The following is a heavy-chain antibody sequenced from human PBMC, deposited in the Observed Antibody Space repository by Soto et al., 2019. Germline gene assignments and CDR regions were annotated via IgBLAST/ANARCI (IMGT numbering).Heavy chain of an antibody. CDR2: INAGNGNT. CDR1: GYTFTSYA. D-gene: IGHD6-19*01. V-gene: IGHV1-3*01. J-gene: IGHJ5*02. Sequence: GASVKVSCKASGYTFTSYAMHWVRQAPGQRLEWMGWINAGNGNTKYSQKFQGRVTITRDTSASTAYMELSSLRSEDTAVYYCARDPRVSSGWYQNWFDPWGQGTLVTVSS. CDR3: ARDPRVSSGWYQNWFDP.